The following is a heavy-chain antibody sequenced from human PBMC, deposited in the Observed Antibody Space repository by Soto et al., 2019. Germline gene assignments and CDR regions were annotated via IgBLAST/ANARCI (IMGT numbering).Heavy chain of an antibody. D-gene: IGHD2-8*02. V-gene: IGHV3-23*01. CDR1: GFTFSSSA. J-gene: IGHJ3*02. CDR3: AKATATGGGAFDI. Sequence: GGSLRLSCAASGFTFSSSAMSWVRQAPGKGLEWVSTILVDGRTFYVDSVKGRFTISRDSSQNTVYLQMNSLTAGDTALYYCAKATATGGGAFDICGQGTMVTVSS. CDR2: ILVDGRT.